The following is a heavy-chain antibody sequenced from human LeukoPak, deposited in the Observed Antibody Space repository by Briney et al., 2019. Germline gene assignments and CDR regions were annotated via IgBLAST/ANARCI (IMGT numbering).Heavy chain of an antibody. Sequence: SDTLSLTCTVSVYSISSGHYRGWLRHPPGKGLECIGSIYHSWSTYYSLSLKPRLPLSVDTHENQLSLKLDSVTAADTAVHYCARADYSGWRHSLYNWFDPWRQGPLVTVSS. CDR1: VYSISSGHY. CDR2: IYHSWST. D-gene: IGHD1-26*01. V-gene: IGHV4-38-2*02. CDR3: ARADYSGWRHSLYNWFDP. J-gene: IGHJ5*02.